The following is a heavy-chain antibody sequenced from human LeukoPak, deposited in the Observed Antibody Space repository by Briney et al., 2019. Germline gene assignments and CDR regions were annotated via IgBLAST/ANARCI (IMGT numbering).Heavy chain of an antibody. Sequence: SETLSLTCTVSGGSISSGSYYWSWIRQPAGKGLEWIGRIYTSGSTNYNPSLKSRVTISVDTSKNQFSLKLSSVTAADTAVYYCARGGLLNWFDPWGQGTLVTVSS. J-gene: IGHJ5*02. V-gene: IGHV4-61*02. CDR2: IYTSGST. CDR3: ARGGLLNWFDP. CDR1: GGSISSGSYY. D-gene: IGHD1-26*01.